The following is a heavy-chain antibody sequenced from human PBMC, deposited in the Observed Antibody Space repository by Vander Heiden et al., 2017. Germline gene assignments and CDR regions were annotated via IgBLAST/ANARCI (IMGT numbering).Heavy chain of an antibody. D-gene: IGHD6-19*01. CDR2: ISWNSGSI. J-gene: IGHJ4*02. CDR1: GSTLDDYA. V-gene: IGHV3-9*01. CDR3: AKLSIAVGHEDY. Sequence: EVQLAKSGGGLVQPGWSLRLSCAASGSTLDDYAIHWIRQGPGKGLELVSGISWNSGSIGYADSVKGRFTISRDNAKNSLYLQMSSLRAEDTALYDCAKLSIAVGHEDYWGQGTLVTVSS.